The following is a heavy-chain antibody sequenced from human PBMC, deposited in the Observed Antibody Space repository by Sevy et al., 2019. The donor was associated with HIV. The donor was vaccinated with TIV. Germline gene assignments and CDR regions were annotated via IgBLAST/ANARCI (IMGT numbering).Heavy chain of an antibody. J-gene: IGHJ4*02. D-gene: IGHD2-15*01. CDR2: VNPDSGNT. Sequence: ASVKVSCKASGYTFTSYDINWVRQATGQGLEWMGWVNPDSGNTGYAQKFQGRVTMTKDTSTRTAYMELSSLRSEDTAIYYCARLGNRWDYWGQGTLVTVSS. CDR1: GYTFTSYD. V-gene: IGHV1-8*01. CDR3: ARLGNRWDY.